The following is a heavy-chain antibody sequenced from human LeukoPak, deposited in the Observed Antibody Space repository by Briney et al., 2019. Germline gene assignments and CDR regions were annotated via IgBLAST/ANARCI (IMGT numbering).Heavy chain of an antibody. J-gene: IGHJ4*02. CDR3: ARGLISSWHPSPRNY. V-gene: IGHV4-39*01. CDR1: GGSISSSSYY. D-gene: IGHD6-13*01. Sequence: SETLSLTCTVSGGSISSSSYYWGWIRQPPGKGLEWIGSIYYSGSTYYNPSLKSRVTISVDTSKNQFSLKLSSVTAADTAVYYCARGLISSWHPSPRNYWGQGTLVTVSS. CDR2: IYYSGST.